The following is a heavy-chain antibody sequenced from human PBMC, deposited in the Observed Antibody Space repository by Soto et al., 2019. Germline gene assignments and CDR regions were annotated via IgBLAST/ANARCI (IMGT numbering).Heavy chain of an antibody. V-gene: IGHV3-23*01. Sequence: EVQLLESGGGLVQPGGSLRLSCAASGFTFSSYAMNWVRQAPGKGLEWVSVISGSGSSTYYADSVKGRFTISRDNSKNTLYVQMNSLRAEDTAVYYCAKAISGYNAPLDPWGQGTRVTVAS. CDR3: AKAISGYNAPLDP. CDR2: ISGSGSST. D-gene: IGHD1-20*01. CDR1: GFTFSSYA. J-gene: IGHJ5*02.